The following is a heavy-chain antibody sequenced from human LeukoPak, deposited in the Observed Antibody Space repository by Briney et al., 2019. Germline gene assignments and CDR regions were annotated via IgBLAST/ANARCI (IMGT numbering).Heavy chain of an antibody. CDR2: IKLDGSEK. CDR3: ARTTGTTFRWLDP. D-gene: IGHD1-1*01. Sequence: GGSLRLSCAASGFTFSSYWMSWVRQAPGKGLEWVANIKLDGSEKYYVDSVKGRFTISRDNAKNSLYLQMNSLRAEDTAVYYCARTTGTTFRWLDPWGQGTLVTVSS. J-gene: IGHJ5*02. V-gene: IGHV3-7*01. CDR1: GFTFSSYW.